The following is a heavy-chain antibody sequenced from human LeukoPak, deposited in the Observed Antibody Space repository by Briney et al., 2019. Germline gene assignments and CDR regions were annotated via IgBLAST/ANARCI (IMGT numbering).Heavy chain of an antibody. CDR2: IYHSGST. Sequence: PSETLSLTCTVSGYSISSGYYWGWIRQPPGKGLEWIGSIYHSGSTYDNPSLKSRVTISVDTSKNQFSLKLSSVTAADTAVYYCARGVVAAPQTFDYWGQGTLVAVSS. CDR1: GYSISSGYY. CDR3: ARGVVAAPQTFDY. V-gene: IGHV4-38-2*02. D-gene: IGHD2-15*01. J-gene: IGHJ4*02.